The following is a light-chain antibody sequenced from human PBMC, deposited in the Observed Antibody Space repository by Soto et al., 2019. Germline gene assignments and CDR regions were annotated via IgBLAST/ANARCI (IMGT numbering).Light chain of an antibody. Sequence: QSVLTQPASVSGSPGQSITISCTGTSSDVGGYNYVSWYQQHPGKAPKLIIYEGSERPSGVSNRFSGSESGNTASLTISGLQAEDEADYFCLSYAGSATSGVFGGGTKVTVL. J-gene: IGLJ3*02. CDR2: EGS. CDR3: LSYAGSATSGV. V-gene: IGLV2-23*01. CDR1: SSDVGGYNY.